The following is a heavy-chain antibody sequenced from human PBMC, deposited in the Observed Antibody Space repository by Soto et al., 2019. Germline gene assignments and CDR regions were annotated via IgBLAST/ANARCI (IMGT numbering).Heavy chain of an antibody. CDR3: PKDAPDYYDSSGYYGPFDC. D-gene: IGHD3-22*01. Sequence: GGSLRLSCAASGFTFSSYGIHWVRQAPGKGLEWVALTSYDGSNKYYADSVKCRFTISRDNSKNTLYLQMISLRAEDTAMYYCPKDAPDYYDSSGYYGPFDCWGQGPLVTVSS. J-gene: IGHJ4*02. V-gene: IGHV3-30*18. CDR1: GFTFSSYG. CDR2: TSYDGSNK.